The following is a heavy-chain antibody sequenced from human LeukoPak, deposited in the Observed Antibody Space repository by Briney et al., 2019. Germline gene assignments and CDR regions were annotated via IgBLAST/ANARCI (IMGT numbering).Heavy chain of an antibody. D-gene: IGHD3-3*01. CDR3: ARDPPRELLEWYNPLDV. J-gene: IGHJ6*02. CDR1: GYTFSSYY. Sequence: ASVKVSCKASGYTFSSYYMHWVRQAPGQGLEWMGIINPSGGSTSYAQKFQGRVTMTRDTSTSTVYMELSSLRSEDTAVYYCARDPPRELLEWYNPLDVWGQGTTVTVSS. V-gene: IGHV1-46*01. CDR2: INPSGGST.